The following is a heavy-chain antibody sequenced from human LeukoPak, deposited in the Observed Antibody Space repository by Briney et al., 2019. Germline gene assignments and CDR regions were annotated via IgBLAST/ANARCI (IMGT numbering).Heavy chain of an antibody. CDR2: INPDGSTT. V-gene: IGHV3-74*01. J-gene: IGHJ4*02. CDR1: GFTFSRYW. Sequence: GGSLRLSCAASGFTFSRYWMDWVRQAPGKGLVCVSRINPDGSTTNYADSVKGRFTISRDNAKNTLYLQMNSLRAEDTAVYYCARDRGSSRSLDYWGQGTLVTVSS. CDR3: ARDRGSSRSLDY. D-gene: IGHD6-6*01.